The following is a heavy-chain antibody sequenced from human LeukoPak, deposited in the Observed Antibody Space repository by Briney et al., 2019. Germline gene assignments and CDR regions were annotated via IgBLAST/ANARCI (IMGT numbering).Heavy chain of an antibody. J-gene: IGHJ6*03. V-gene: IGHV3-30*02. CDR3: AKRRAVADYYYYYMDV. CDR1: GFTFSSYG. CDR2: IRYDGSNK. D-gene: IGHD6-19*01. Sequence: GGSLRLSCAASGFTFSSYGMHWVRQAPGRGLEWVAFIRYDGSNKYYVDCVRGRLTISRDNYTNTMYLQMNSRRAEDTAVYYCAKRRAVADYYYYYMDVWGKGNTVTVSS.